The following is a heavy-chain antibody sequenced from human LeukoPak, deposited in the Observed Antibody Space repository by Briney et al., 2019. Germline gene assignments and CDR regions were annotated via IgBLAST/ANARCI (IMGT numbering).Heavy chain of an antibody. CDR2: IYHSGST. CDR1: GGSISSGGYS. Sequence: SETLSLTCAVSGGSISSGGYSWSWIRQPPGKGLEWIGYIYHSGSTYYNPSLKSRVTISVDRSKNQFSLKLSSVTAADTAVYYCARAKGSYAVIDYWGQGTLVTVSS. V-gene: IGHV4-30-2*01. J-gene: IGHJ4*02. D-gene: IGHD2-2*01. CDR3: ARAKGSYAVIDY.